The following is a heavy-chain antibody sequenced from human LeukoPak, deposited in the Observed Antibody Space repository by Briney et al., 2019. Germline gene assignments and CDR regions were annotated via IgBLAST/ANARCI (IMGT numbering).Heavy chain of an antibody. CDR2: IYTSGST. D-gene: IGHD6-19*01. CDR1: GGSLSTYY. J-gene: IGHJ5*02. CDR3: ARGGSGRGYNWFDP. V-gene: IGHV4-4*07. Sequence: SETLSLTCTVSGGSLSTYYWNWVRQPAGKGLEWIGRIYTSGSTNNPSLKSRVTMSVDTSKNPFSLKLSSVTAADTAVYYCARGGSGRGYNWFDPWGQGTLVTVSS.